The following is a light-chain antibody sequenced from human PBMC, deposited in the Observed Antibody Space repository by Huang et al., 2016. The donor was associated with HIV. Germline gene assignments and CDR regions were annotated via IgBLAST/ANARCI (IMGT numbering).Light chain of an antibody. CDR2: AAS. V-gene: IGKV1-39*01. Sequence: DIQMTQSPSSLSASVGDRVTITCRARQRVSDYLNWYQQKPGEAPKLLIYAASSLQSGVPLRFSGSGSGTDFTLTITSLQREDFATYYCQQTYSIPFTFGPGTTVDIK. CDR1: QRVSDY. J-gene: IGKJ3*01. CDR3: QQTYSIPFT.